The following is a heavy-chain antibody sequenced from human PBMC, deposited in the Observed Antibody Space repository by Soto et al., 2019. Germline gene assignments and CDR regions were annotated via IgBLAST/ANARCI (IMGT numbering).Heavy chain of an antibody. V-gene: IGHV4-38-2*01. CDR2: IFHSGTT. CDR1: GYSIRRGYN. CDR3: KRAGGRWLPYS. J-gene: IGHJ4*02. Sequence: PSETLSLTCAVSGYSIRRGYNWGWIRQPPGKGLEWIASIFHSGTTFYNPSLRSRVTISVDTSRNEFSLNLSSVTAADTAVYFCKRAGGRWLPYSWGQGTLVTVSS. D-gene: IGHD5-12*01.